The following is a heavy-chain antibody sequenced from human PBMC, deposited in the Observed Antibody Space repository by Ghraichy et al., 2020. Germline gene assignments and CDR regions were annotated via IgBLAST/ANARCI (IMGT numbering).Heavy chain of an antibody. CDR1: GGSITSTSW. Sequence: SETLSLICAVSGGSITSTSWWSWVRQPPGKGLEWIGEIYHDGTTNYNSSLKSRVTISVDKSKNQFSLKLSSVTAADTAVYFCARGICIAAPGTLPGTNCGYGMDVWGQGTTVTVSS. V-gene: IGHV4-4*02. J-gene: IGHJ6*02. CDR3: ARGICIAAPGTLPGTNCGYGMDV. D-gene: IGHD6-13*01. CDR2: IYHDGTT.